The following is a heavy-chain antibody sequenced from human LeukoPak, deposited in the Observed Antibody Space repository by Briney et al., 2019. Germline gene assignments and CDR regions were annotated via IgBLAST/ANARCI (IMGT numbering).Heavy chain of an antibody. CDR2: IYYSGST. D-gene: IGHD3-10*01. Sequence: KPSETLSLTCTVSGGSISSSSYYWGWIRQPPGKGLEWIGSIYYSGSTYYNPSLKSRVTISVDTSKNQFSLKLSSVTAADTAVYYCASMVRGVNWFDPWGQGTLVTVSS. V-gene: IGHV4-39*01. J-gene: IGHJ5*02. CDR1: GGSISSSSYY. CDR3: ASMVRGVNWFDP.